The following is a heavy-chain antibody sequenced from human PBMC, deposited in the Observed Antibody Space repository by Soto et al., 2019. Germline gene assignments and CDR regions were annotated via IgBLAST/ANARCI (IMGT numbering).Heavy chain of an antibody. CDR3: ARTDYSNKSRYYYYYYGMDV. CDR2: IIPIFGTA. V-gene: IGHV1-69*13. Sequence: SVKVSCKASGGTFSSYAISWVRQAPGQGLERMGGIIPIFGTANYAQKFQGRVTITADESTSTAYMELSSLRSEDTAVYYCARTDYSNKSRYYYYYYGMDVWGQGTTVTVSS. D-gene: IGHD4-4*01. CDR1: GGTFSSYA. J-gene: IGHJ6*02.